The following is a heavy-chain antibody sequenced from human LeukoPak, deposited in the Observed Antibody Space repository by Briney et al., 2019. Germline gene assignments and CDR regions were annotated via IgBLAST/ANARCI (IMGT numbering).Heavy chain of an antibody. CDR2: IYYSGST. Sequence: SETLSLTCTVSGGSISSYYWSWIRQPPGKGLEWIGYIYYSGSTNYNPSLKSRVTISVDTSKNQFPLKLSSVTAADTAVYYCARALYCSGGSCYLGWFDPWGQGTLVTVSS. CDR3: ARALYCSGGSCYLGWFDP. D-gene: IGHD2-15*01. V-gene: IGHV4-59*01. CDR1: GGSISSYY. J-gene: IGHJ5*02.